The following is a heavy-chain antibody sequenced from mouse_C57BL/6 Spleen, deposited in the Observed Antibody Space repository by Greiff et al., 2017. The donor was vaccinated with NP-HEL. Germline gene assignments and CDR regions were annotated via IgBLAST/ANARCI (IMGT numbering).Heavy chain of an antibody. CDR1: GFTFSSYT. D-gene: IGHD2-12*01. J-gene: IGHJ4*01. CDR2: ISGGGGNT. V-gene: IGHV5-9*01. CDR3: ARHYDGYAMDY. Sequence: EVQGVESGGGLVKPGGSLKLSCAASGFTFSSYTMSWVRQTPEKRLEWVATISGGGGNTYYPDSVKGRFTISRDNAKNTLYLQMSSLRSEDTALYYCARHYDGYAMDYWGQGTSVTVSS.